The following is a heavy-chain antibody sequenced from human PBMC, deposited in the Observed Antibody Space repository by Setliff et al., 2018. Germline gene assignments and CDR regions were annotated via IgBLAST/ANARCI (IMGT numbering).Heavy chain of an antibody. V-gene: IGHV1-2*02. J-gene: IGHJ6*03. D-gene: IGHD3-10*01. Sequence: ASVKVSCKASGYTFTGYYMHWVRQAPGRGLEWMGWINPNSGGTNYAQKFQGRVTMTRDTSISTAYMELSRLRSDDTAVYYCAKARLYYYGSGSYGYYYYMDVWGKGTTVTVSS. CDR2: INPNSGGT. CDR3: AKARLYYYGSGSYGYYYYMDV. CDR1: GYTFTGYY.